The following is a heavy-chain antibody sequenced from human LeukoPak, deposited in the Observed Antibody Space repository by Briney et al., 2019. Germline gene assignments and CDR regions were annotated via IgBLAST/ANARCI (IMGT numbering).Heavy chain of an antibody. CDR2: ISSSSSYI. J-gene: IGHJ5*02. V-gene: IGHV3-21*01. D-gene: IGHD2-15*01. CDR1: GFTFSSYS. CDR3: AREIGPADCSGGSCYSPFDP. Sequence: GGSLRLSCAASGFTFSSYSMNWVRQAPGKGLEWVSSISSSSSYIYYADSVKGRFTTSRDNAKDSLYLQMNSLRAEDTAVYYCAREIGPADCSGGSCYSPFDPWGQGTLVTVSS.